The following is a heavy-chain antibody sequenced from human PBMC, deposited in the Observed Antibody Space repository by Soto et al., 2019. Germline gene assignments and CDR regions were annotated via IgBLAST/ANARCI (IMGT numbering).Heavy chain of an antibody. V-gene: IGHV3-23*01. CDR1: GFTFSSYA. CDR3: ARDPSTGSADY. J-gene: IGHJ4*02. CDR2: ISASGGST. D-gene: IGHD3-9*01. Sequence: HPGGSLRLSCAASGFTFSSYAMNWVRQAPGKGLEWVSTISASGGSTYYTDSVKGRFTISRDNSKNTLSLQMNSLRAEDTAIYYCARDPSTGSADYWGQGTLVTVSS.